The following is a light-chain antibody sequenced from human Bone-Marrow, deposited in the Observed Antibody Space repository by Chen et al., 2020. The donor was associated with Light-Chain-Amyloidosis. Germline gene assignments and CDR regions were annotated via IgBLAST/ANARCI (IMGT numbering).Light chain of an antibody. V-gene: IGLV1-44*01. CDR1: SSNIGINT. CDR2: IND. Sequence: QSVLTQPPSASGTPGQRVTISCSGSSSNIGINTVNWYQQVPGTAPKLLIYINDRRHSGVPDRFSGSRSGTSASLAIRGLQSEDEADYYCAEWDDSLRGWVFGGGTKLTVL. J-gene: IGLJ3*02. CDR3: AEWDDSLRGWV.